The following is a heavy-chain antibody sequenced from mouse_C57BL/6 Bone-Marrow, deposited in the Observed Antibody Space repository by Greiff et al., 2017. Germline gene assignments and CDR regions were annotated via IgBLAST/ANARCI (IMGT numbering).Heavy chain of an antibody. CDR1: GFTFSSYA. V-gene: IGHV5-4*03. CDR2: ISDGGSYT. D-gene: IGHD2-3*01. J-gene: IGHJ3*01. Sequence: DVKLVESGGGLVKPGGSLKLSCAASGFTFSSYAMSWVRQTPEKRLEWVATISDGGSYTYYPANVKGRFTISRDNAKNNLYLQMSHLKSEDTAMYYCASYDGYPAWFAYWGQGTLVTVSA. CDR3: ASYDGYPAWFAY.